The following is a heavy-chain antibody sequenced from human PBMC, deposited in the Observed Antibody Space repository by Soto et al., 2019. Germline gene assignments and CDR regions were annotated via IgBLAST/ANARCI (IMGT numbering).Heavy chain of an antibody. D-gene: IGHD3-22*01. CDR1: GFTFSSYG. CDR3: AKGYYDSSGYYRPPNYYGMDV. J-gene: IGHJ6*02. Sequence: QVQLVESGGGVVQPGRSLRLSCAASGFTFSSYGMHWVRQAPGKGLEWVAVISYDGSNKYYADSVKGRFTISRDNSKNTLDLQMNSLRAEDTAVYYCAKGYYDSSGYYRPPNYYGMDVWGQGTTVTVSS. CDR2: ISYDGSNK. V-gene: IGHV3-30*18.